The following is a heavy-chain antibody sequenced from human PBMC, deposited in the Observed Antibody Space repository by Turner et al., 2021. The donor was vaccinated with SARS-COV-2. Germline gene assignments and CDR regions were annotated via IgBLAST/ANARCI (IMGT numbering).Heavy chain of an antibody. D-gene: IGHD2-8*01. CDR2: FDAENCET. CDR1: GYTLIALS. V-gene: IGHV1-24*01. CDR3: ANAPPYRANAVYHYWLDL. J-gene: IGHJ6*02. Sequence: LVRPGTAVTTPAASVKVPSAVAGYTLIALSMHWVRQALGKGRGWMGGFDAENCETIYAQKFQGIDTMTEHTSTDTTYMELSRLRSEDAAVYYSANAPPYRANAVYHYWLDLWGQGTTVTVSS.